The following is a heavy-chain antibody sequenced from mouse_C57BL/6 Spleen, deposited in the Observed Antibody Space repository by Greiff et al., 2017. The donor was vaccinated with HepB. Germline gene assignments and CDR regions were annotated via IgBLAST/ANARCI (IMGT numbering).Heavy chain of an antibody. J-gene: IGHJ1*03. CDR3: ARSGDYYYGSKYFDV. CDR2: IYPGDGDT. CDR1: GYAFGSYW. Sequence: QVQLQQSGAELVKPGASVKISCKASGYAFGSYWMNWVKQRPGKGLEWIGQIYPGDGDTNYNGKFKGKATLTADKSSSTAYMQLSSLTSEDSAVYFCARSGDYYYGSKYFDVWGTGTTVTVSS. D-gene: IGHD1-1*01. V-gene: IGHV1-80*01.